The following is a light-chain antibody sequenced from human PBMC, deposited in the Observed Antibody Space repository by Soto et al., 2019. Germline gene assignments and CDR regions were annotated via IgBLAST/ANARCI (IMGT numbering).Light chain of an antibody. Sequence: EIVLTQSPGTLSLSPGERATLSCRASQSVSSTYLIWYQQKPGQAPRLLIYGASSRATGVPARFSGSGSGTEFTLTISSLQPDDFATYYCQQYNSYSFGQGTKVDIK. V-gene: IGKV3-20*01. CDR3: QQYNSYS. CDR1: QSVSSTY. CDR2: GAS. J-gene: IGKJ1*01.